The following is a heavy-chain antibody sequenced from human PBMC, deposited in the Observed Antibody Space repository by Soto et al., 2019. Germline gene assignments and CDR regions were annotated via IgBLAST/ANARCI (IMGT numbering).Heavy chain of an antibody. CDR2: INPSGGST. CDR1: GYTFTSYC. CDR3: ARDRTDYGDYGDGYYYYYGMDV. J-gene: IGHJ6*02. V-gene: IGHV1-46*01. D-gene: IGHD4-17*01. Sequence: ASVKVSCKASGYTFTSYCMHWVRQAPGQGLEWMGIINPSGGSTSYAQKFQGRVTMTRDTSTSTVYMELSSLRSEDTAVYYCARDRTDYGDYGDGYYYYYGMDVWGQGTTVTVSS.